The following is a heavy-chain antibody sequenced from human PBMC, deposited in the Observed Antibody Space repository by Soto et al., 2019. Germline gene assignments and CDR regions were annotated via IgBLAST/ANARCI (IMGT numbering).Heavy chain of an antibody. CDR2: IRSKLNTYAT. CDR1: GFTFSGSA. D-gene: IGHD3-22*01. Sequence: GGSLRLSCAASGFTFSGSAMHWVRQASGKGLEWVGRIRSKLNTYATAYAASVKGRFTISRDDSKNTAYLQMNSLKTEDTAVYYCTRNNYDSSGSPGDYWGQGTLVTVSS. CDR3: TRNNYDSSGSPGDY. V-gene: IGHV3-73*01. J-gene: IGHJ4*02.